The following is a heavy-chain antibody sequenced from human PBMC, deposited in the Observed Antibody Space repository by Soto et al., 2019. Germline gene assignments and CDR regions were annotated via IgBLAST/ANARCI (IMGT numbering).Heavy chain of an antibody. CDR2: IYYSGST. CDR3: ARDGSGSYPSDSGYYYGMDV. J-gene: IGHJ6*02. V-gene: IGHV4-31*03. CDR1: GGSISSGGYY. Sequence: TLSLTCTVSGGSISSGGYYWSWIRQHPGKGLEWIGYIYYSGSTYYNPSLKSRVTISVDTSKNQFSLKLSSVTAADTAVYYCARDGSGSYPSDSGYYYGMDVWGQGTTVTVSS. D-gene: IGHD3-10*01.